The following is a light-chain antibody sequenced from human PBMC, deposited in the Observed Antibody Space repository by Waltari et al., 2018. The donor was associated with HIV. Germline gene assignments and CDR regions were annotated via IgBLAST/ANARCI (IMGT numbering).Light chain of an antibody. CDR1: QDISNY. V-gene: IGKV1-33*01. CDR2: DAS. CDR3: QQYDNLPWAPLT. J-gene: IGKJ4*01. Sequence: DIQMTQSPSSLSASVGDRVTITCQASQDISNYLNWYQQKPGKAPKLLIYDASNLETGVPSRFSGSGSGTDFTFTISSLQPEDIATYYCQQYDNLPWAPLTFGGGTKVEIK.